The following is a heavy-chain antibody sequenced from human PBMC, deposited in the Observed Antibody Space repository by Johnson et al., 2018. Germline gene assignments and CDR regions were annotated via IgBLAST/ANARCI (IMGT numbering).Heavy chain of an antibody. Sequence: VQLVQSGGGLVKPGGSLRLSCAASGFAFSDARMSWVRQAPGRGLEWVGRIRSKNDGGTADYAAPVKDRFTFSRDDSKNTVYLEMNSLKIEDTAVYYCINPRDNCRVDCIQHWGQGALVTVSS. CDR2: IRSKNDGGTA. CDR3: INPRDNCRVDCIQH. D-gene: IGHD2-21*02. J-gene: IGHJ1*01. CDR1: GFAFSDAR. V-gene: IGHV3-15*01.